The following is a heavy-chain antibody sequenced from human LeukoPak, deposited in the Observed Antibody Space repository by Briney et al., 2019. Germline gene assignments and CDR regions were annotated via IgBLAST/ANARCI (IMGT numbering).Heavy chain of an antibody. Sequence: GGSLRLSCAASGFTFNSHAMNWVRQAPGKGLEWVSAISGSDGSTYYADSVKGRFTISRDNSKNTLYLQMNSLRAEDTAVYHCAKGKGYSSSFSDHWGQGTLVTVSS. V-gene: IGHV3-23*01. CDR2: ISGSDGST. CDR1: GFTFNSHA. D-gene: IGHD6-6*01. CDR3: AKGKGYSSSFSDH. J-gene: IGHJ5*02.